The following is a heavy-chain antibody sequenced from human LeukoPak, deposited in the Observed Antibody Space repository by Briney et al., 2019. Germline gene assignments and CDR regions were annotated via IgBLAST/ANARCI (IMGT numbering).Heavy chain of an antibody. V-gene: IGHV3-74*01. D-gene: IGHD4-23*01. J-gene: IGHJ4*02. CDR1: GFTFSSYW. CDR2: INSDGSTT. Sequence: GGSLRLSSEASGFTFSSYWMHWVRQAPGKGLVWVSRINSDGSTTSYADSVKGRFTISRNNAENTLYLQMNSLRAEDTAVYYCARVLYGGSVGGDFDYWGQGTLVTVSS. CDR3: ARVLYGGSVGGDFDY.